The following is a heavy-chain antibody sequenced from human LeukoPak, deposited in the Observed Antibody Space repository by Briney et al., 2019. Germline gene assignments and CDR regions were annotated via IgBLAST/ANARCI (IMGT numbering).Heavy chain of an antibody. CDR1: GFTFSSYA. Sequence: PGRSLRLSCAASGFTFSSYAMHWVRQAPGKGLEWVAVISYDGSNKYYADSVKGRFTISRDNSKNTLYLQMNSLRAEDTAVYYCARDYSSSWYPWYYHGMDVWGQGTTVTVSS. J-gene: IGHJ6*02. CDR2: ISYDGSNK. V-gene: IGHV3-30-3*01. CDR3: ARDYSSSWYPWYYHGMDV. D-gene: IGHD6-13*01.